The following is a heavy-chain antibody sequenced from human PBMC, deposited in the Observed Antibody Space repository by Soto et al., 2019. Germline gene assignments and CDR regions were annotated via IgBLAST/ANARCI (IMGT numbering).Heavy chain of an antibody. J-gene: IGHJ4*02. V-gene: IGHV3-23*01. CDR1: GFTFSSYS. CDR3: AKDPLYCSGGSCYSRNFDY. Sequence: GGSLRLSRAASGFTFSSYSMNWGRQAPGKGLEWVSAISGSGGSTYYADSVKGRFTISRDNSKNTLFLQMNSLRAEDTAVYYCAKDPLYCSGGSCYSRNFDYWGQGTLVTVSS. CDR2: ISGSGGST. D-gene: IGHD2-15*01.